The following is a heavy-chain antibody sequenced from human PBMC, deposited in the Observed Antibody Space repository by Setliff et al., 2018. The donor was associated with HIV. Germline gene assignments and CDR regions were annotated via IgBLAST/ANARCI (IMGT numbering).Heavy chain of an antibody. CDR3: ARWGGGYNSYDF. Sequence: SETLSLTCAVSGASIGIHYWSWIRQPPGKGLEWIGTVYHTGSTIYNPSLQSRVIMSVDTSRNQFSLNVNSLTAADTAVYFCARWGGGYNSYDFWGQGTLVTVSS. J-gene: IGHJ4*02. CDR2: VYHTGST. V-gene: IGHV4-59*11. D-gene: IGHD5-12*01. CDR1: GASIGIHY.